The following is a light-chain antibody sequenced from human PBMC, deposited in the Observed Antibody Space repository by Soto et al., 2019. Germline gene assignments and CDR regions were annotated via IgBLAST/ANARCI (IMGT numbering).Light chain of an antibody. J-gene: IGKJ4*01. CDR3: QQYYTTPLT. Sequence: DIVMTQSPDSLAVSLGERATINCKSSQSILYSSNTKNYLAWYQQKPGQPPKLLIYLTSTRESGVPVRFTGSGSGTDFTLTISSLQAEDVAVYYCQQYYTTPLTFGGGTKVEIK. CDR1: QSILYSSNTKNY. CDR2: LTS. V-gene: IGKV4-1*01.